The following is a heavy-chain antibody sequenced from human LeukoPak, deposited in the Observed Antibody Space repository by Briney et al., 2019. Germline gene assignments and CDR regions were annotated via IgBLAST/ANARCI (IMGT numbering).Heavy chain of an antibody. CDR1: GYTFTSYG. J-gene: IGHJ5*02. Sequence: ASVNVSFKASGYTFTSYGISWVRQAPGPGHEWMGWTSAYNDNTHHAQQLQGRVPMTTDTPTSTAYIELRSLRSDHTAVYYCARDSSYYGSGGRLCDPWGQGTLVSVSS. V-gene: IGHV1-18*01. CDR3: ARDSSYYGSGGRLCDP. CDR2: TSAYNDNT. D-gene: IGHD3-10*01.